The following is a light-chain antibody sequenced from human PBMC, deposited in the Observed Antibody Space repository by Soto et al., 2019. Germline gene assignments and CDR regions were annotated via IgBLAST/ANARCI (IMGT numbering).Light chain of an antibody. CDR3: QQYDNLPLT. CDR1: QEISNY. V-gene: IGKV1-33*01. Sequence: DIQMTQSPSSLSASVGDRVTITCQASQEISNYLNWYQQKPGKAPKLLIYDASKLETGVPSRFSGSGSGTDFTFTISSLQPEDIATYYCQQYDNLPLTFGGGTKVDIK. J-gene: IGKJ4*01. CDR2: DAS.